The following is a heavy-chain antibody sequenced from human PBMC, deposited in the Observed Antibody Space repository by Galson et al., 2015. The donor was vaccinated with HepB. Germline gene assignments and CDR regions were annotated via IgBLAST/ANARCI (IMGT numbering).Heavy chain of an antibody. V-gene: IGHV3-23*01. Sequence: SLRLSCAASGFGFDTHAMSSVRQAPGRGLEWISGITGKVDSTFYADSVKGRFTVSKDNSNNMLYLQMNSLRAEDAGLYFCAKGYGLFDSWGQGILVTVSS. D-gene: IGHD5-18*01. J-gene: IGHJ5*01. CDR2: ITGKVDST. CDR1: GFGFDTHA. CDR3: AKGYGLFDS.